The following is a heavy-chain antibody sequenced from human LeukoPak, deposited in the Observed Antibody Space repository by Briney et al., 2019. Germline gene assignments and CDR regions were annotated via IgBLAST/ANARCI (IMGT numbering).Heavy chain of an antibody. J-gene: IGHJ4*02. CDR1: GFTSSSYW. Sequence: GGSLTLSCALSGFTSSSYWMHWVRQVPGQGLVWVSRINDDGTYTVYADSVKGRFTISRDNAKNPLYLQMNSLRGEDTAVYYCGREIQAPGKTLEYWGQGTLVTVSS. V-gene: IGHV3-74*01. CDR3: GREIQAPGKTLEY. CDR2: INDDGTYT.